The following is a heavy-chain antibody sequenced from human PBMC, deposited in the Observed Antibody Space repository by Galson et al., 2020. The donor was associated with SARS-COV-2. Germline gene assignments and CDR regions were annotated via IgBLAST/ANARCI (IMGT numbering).Heavy chain of an antibody. CDR2: IYWDDDQ. Sequence: KMSGPTLVKPTQTLTLTCTVSGFSLSTTTVAVAWIRQPPGKSLEWLALIYWDDDQRYRPSLTARLTITKDNSKNQVVLTMTSVDPVDTATYYCARYRPTYVDSWGQGTLVTVSS. J-gene: IGHJ4*02. CDR1: GFSLSTTTVA. D-gene: IGHD5-12*01. CDR3: ARYRPTYVDS. V-gene: IGHV2-5*02.